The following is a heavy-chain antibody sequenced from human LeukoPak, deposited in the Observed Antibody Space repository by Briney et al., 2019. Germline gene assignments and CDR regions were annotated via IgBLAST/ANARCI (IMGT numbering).Heavy chain of an antibody. CDR3: AKDGEDIVLMVYAKDYYYYYMDV. CDR1: GFTFSSYE. CDR2: ISSSGSTI. D-gene: IGHD2-8*01. J-gene: IGHJ6*03. Sequence: GGSLRLSCAASGFTFSSYEMNWVRQAPGKGLEWVSYISSSGSTIYYADSVKGRFTISRDNAKNSLYLQMNSLRAEDTAVYYCAKDGEDIVLMVYAKDYYYYYMDVWGKGTTVTVSS. V-gene: IGHV3-48*03.